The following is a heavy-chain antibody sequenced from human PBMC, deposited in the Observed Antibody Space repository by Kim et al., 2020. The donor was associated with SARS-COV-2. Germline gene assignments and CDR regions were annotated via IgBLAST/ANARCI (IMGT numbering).Heavy chain of an antibody. J-gene: IGHJ3*02. V-gene: IGHV4-39*01. D-gene: IGHD3-22*01. CDR1: GGSISSSSHY. CDR2: IDYTKST. Sequence: SETLSLTCSVSGGSISSSSHYWGWIRQPPGKGLVWIGSIDYTKSTYYNPSLKSRVTISVYTSNNQFSLRLSSVTAADTAIYYCARTYYYGSRVSRTFDIWGQGTMVTVSS. CDR3: ARTYYYGSRVSRTFDI.